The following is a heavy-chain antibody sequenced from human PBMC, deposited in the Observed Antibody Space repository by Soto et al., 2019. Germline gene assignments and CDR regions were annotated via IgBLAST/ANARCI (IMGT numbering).Heavy chain of an antibody. Sequence: QLQLQESGPGLVKPSETLSLTCTVSGGSISSSSYYWGWIRQPPGKGLEWIGSIYYSGSTYYNPSLKSRVTISVETSKNQFSLKLSSVTAAATAVYYCARPIVANYYGMDVWGQGTTVTVSS. CDR2: IYYSGST. CDR3: ARPIVANYYGMDV. D-gene: IGHD5-12*01. CDR1: GGSISSSSYY. V-gene: IGHV4-39*01. J-gene: IGHJ6*02.